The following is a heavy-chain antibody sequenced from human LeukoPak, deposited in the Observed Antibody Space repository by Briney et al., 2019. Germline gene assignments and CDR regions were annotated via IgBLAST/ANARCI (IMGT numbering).Heavy chain of an antibody. J-gene: IGHJ4*02. CDR1: GGSFSGYY. D-gene: IGHD6-19*01. Sequence: SETLSLTCAVYGGSFSGYYWSWIRQPPGKGLEWIGEINHSGSTNYNPSLKSRVTISVDTSKNQFSLKLSSVTAADTAVYYCARARNSQGAVAGPDYWGQGTLVTVSS. CDR3: ARARNSQGAVAGPDY. CDR2: INHSGST. V-gene: IGHV4-34*01.